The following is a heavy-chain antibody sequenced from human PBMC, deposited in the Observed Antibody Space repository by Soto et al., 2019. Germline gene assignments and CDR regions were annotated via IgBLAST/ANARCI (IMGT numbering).Heavy chain of an antibody. CDR2: IYHSGST. J-gene: IGHJ4*02. Sequence: SETLSLTCAVSGGSISSTNWWSWVRQPPGKGLEWIGEIYHSGSTSYNPSLRSRVTISVDKSRNQFSLKLSSVTAADTAVYYCARDLAHSGSYSYWGQGTLVTVSS. D-gene: IGHD1-26*01. V-gene: IGHV4-4*02. CDR3: ARDLAHSGSYSY. CDR1: GGSISSTNW.